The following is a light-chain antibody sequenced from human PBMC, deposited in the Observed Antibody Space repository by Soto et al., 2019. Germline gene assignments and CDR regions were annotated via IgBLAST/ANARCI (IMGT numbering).Light chain of an antibody. J-gene: IGKJ2*01. Sequence: EIVMTQSPATLSVSPGERATLSCRASQSISTNLAWYQQKPGHAPRLLIYGASTRATGIPARFSGSGSGTAFTLTIGSLQSEDFAVYYCQQYNNWPPKYTFGQGTKLEIK. CDR2: GAS. CDR3: QQYNNWPPKYT. CDR1: QSISTN. V-gene: IGKV3-15*01.